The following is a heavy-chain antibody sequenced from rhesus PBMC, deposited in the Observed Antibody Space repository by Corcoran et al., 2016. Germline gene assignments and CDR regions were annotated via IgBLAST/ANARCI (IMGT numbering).Heavy chain of an antibody. J-gene: IGHJ5-2*02. V-gene: IGHV4-80*01. CDR2: INGSSGRT. Sequence: QVQLQESGPGLVKPPETLSLTSAVAGPSFLSHWGHWFRQPPGTGLERIGEINGSSGRTSCNPSLKRRVSFVKDASKNQFSLKLTSVTAADTAVYYCARGRIVLVLLTKFSLDVWGRGVLVTVSS. D-gene: IGHD2-2*01. CDR1: GPSFLSHW. CDR3: ARGRIVLVLLTKFSLDV.